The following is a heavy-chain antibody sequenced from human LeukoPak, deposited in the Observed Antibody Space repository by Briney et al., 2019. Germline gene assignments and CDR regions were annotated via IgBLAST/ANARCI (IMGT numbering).Heavy chain of an antibody. CDR2: ISSSSSYI. CDR1: GFTFSSYS. V-gene: IGHV3-21*01. J-gene: IGHJ4*02. CDR3: ARVGYDYVWGSYRYTGPDY. Sequence: GGSLRLSCAASGFTFSSYSMNWVRQAPGKGLEWVSSISSSSSYIYYADSVKGRFTISRDNAKNSLYLQMNSLRAEDTAVYYCARVGYDYVWGSYRYTGPDYWGQGTLVTVSS. D-gene: IGHD3-16*02.